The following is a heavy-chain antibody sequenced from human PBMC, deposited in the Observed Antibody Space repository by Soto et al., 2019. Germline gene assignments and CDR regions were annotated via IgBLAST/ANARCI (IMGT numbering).Heavy chain of an antibody. V-gene: IGHV3-23*03. CDR2: IFPGGST. CDR3: AKDRQPDGIWTFDL. D-gene: IGHD3-9*01. J-gene: IGHJ4*02. CDR1: GFTFSTYT. Sequence: GWSLRLSCAASGFTFSTYTMNWVRQAPGKGLEWVAGIFPGGSTYYANSVKGRFTIPRDHSQSSVFLQMSSLRDEDTAVYYCAKDRQPDGIWTFDLWDQGTLVTVSS.